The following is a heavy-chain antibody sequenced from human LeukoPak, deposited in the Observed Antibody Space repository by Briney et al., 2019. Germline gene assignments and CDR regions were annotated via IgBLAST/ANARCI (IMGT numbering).Heavy chain of an antibody. CDR3: ARERAYYDFWSGYYSPYYYYYMDV. J-gene: IGHJ6*03. Sequence: GGSLRLSCAASGFTVSSNSMSWVRQAPGKGLEWVSLIYSGGSMFYADSARGRFFIARYTSKNTLYLQMNSLRAEDTAVYYCARERAYYDFWSGYYSPYYYYYMDVWGKGTTVTVSS. V-gene: IGHV3-53*01. CDR1: GFTVSSNS. D-gene: IGHD3-3*01. CDR2: IYSGGSM.